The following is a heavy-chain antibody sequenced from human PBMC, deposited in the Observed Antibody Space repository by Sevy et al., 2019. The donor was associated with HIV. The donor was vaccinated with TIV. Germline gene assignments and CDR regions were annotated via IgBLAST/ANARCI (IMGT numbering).Heavy chain of an antibody. CDR1: GYTLSQLS. V-gene: IGHV1-24*01. CDR2: FEPEDAET. D-gene: IGHD3-22*01. J-gene: IGHJ4*02. Sequence: ASVKVSCKVSGYTLSQLSLHWVRQAPGKGLEWMGSFEPEDAETIYAQKFQGRATMTEDRSTDTAYMELSSLRSEDTAVYFCATTKDYYDSSGSPFDYWGQGTLVTVSS. CDR3: ATTKDYYDSSGSPFDY.